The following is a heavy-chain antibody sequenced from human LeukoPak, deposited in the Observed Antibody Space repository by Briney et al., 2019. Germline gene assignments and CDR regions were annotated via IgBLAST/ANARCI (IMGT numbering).Heavy chain of an antibody. CDR2: INSDGSAT. Sequence: GGSLRLSCAASGFTFISPWMHWVRQAPGKGLVWVSRINSDGSATAYADSGKGRFTISRDNAENTLYLKMNSLRAEDTAVYYWARGTAGYHSSYFDYWGQGTLVTVSS. J-gene: IGHJ4*02. V-gene: IGHV3-74*01. CDR3: ARGTAGYHSSYFDY. CDR1: GFTFISPW. D-gene: IGHD3-16*02.